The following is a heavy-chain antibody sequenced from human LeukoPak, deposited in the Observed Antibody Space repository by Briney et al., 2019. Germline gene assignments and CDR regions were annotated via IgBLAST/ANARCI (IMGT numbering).Heavy chain of an antibody. CDR1: GYSFTRYA. D-gene: IGHD4-23*01. CDR2: INTNTGNP. CDR3: ARLHGGNSNYYYGMDV. Sequence: ASVKVSCKASGYSFTRYAMNWVRRAPGQGLEWMGWINTNTGNPTYAQGFTGRFVFSLDTSVSTAYLQISSLKAEDTAVYYCARLHGGNSNYYYGMDVWGQGTTVTVSS. J-gene: IGHJ6*02. V-gene: IGHV7-4-1*02.